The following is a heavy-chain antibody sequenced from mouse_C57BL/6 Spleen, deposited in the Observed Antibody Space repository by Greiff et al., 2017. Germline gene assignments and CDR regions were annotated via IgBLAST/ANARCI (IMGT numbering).Heavy chain of an antibody. CDR2: IDPSDSET. CDR1: GYTFTSYW. Sequence: VQLQQSGAELVRPGSSVKLSCKASGYTFTSYWMHWVKQRPIQGLEWIGNIDPSDSETHYNQKFKDKATLTVDKSSSTAYMQLSSLTSEDSAVYYCAREVTTVVEGYFDVWGTGTTVTVSS. D-gene: IGHD1-1*01. J-gene: IGHJ1*03. CDR3: AREVTTVVEGYFDV. V-gene: IGHV1-52*01.